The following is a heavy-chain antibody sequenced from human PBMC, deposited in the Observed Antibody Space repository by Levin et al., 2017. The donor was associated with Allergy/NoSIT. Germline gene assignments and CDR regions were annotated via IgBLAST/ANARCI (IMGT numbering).Heavy chain of an antibody. J-gene: IGHJ4*02. V-gene: IGHV1-8*01. CDR1: GYTFTSYD. CDR2: MNPNSGNT. Sequence: GESLKISCKASGYTFTSYDINWVRQATGQGLEWMGWMNPNSGNTGYAQKFQGRVTMTRNTSISTAYMELSSLRSEDTAVYYCARGKGQLEVDYWGQGTLVTVSS. D-gene: IGHD6-6*01. CDR3: ARGKGQLEVDY.